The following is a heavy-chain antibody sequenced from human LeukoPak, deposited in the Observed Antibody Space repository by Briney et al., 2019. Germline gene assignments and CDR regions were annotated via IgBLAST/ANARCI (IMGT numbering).Heavy chain of an antibody. Sequence: SETLSLTCTVSGGSISSYYWSWIRQPPGKGLEWIGYIYYSGSTNYNPSLKSRVTISVDTSKNQFSLKLSSVTAADTAVYYCARGGLWFGELLPPDDAFDIWGQGTMVTVSS. V-gene: IGHV4-59*01. CDR3: ARGGLWFGELLPPDDAFDI. D-gene: IGHD3-10*01. CDR1: GGSISSYY. CDR2: IYYSGST. J-gene: IGHJ3*02.